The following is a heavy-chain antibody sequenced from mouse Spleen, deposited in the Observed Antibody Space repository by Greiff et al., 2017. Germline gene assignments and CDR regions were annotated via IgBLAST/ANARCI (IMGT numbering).Heavy chain of an antibody. J-gene: IGHJ3*01. V-gene: IGHV1-64*01. CDR1: GYTFTSYW. CDR2: IHPNSGST. Sequence: QVQLQQSGAELVKPGASVKLSCKASGYTFTSYWMHWVKQRPGQGLEWIGMIHPNSGSTNYNEKFKSKATLTVDKSSSTAYMQLSSLTSEDSAVYYCASPSPVSTAGFAYWGQGTLVTVSA. D-gene: IGHD1-2*01. CDR3: ASPSPVSTAGFAY.